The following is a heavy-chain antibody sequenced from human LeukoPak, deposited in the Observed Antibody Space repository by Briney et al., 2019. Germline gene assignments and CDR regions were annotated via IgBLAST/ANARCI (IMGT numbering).Heavy chain of an antibody. V-gene: IGHV3-23*01. CDR3: AKEAGSSTAGLRRDY. CDR2: ITRFGSST. CDR1: GFTFSSYA. J-gene: IGHJ4*02. Sequence: GGSLRLSCAVSGFTFSSYAMTWVRQAPGKGLEWVPTITRFGSSTFYADSVKGRFTISRDNSKNTLYLQMDSLRAEDTAVYYCAKEAGSSTAGLRRDYWGQGTLVTVSS. D-gene: IGHD6-6*01.